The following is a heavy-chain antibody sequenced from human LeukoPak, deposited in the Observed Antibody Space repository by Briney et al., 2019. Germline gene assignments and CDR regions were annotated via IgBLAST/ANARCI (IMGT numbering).Heavy chain of an antibody. CDR1: GFNFRKHW. CDR2: ISYDGSNK. D-gene: IGHD5-12*01. V-gene: IGHV3-30*03. Sequence: GGSLRLSCAATGFNFRKHWMSWVRQSIGKGLEGVAVISYDGSNKYYADSVKGRFTISRDNSKNTLYLQMNSLRAEDTAVYYCASLQVALKFDPWGQGTLVTVSS. CDR3: ASLQVALKFDP. J-gene: IGHJ5*02.